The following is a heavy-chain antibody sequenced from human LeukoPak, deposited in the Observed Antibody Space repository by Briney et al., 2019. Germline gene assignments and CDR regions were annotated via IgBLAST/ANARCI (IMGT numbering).Heavy chain of an antibody. D-gene: IGHD6-19*01. J-gene: IGHJ4*02. V-gene: IGHV4-4*07. Sequence: SETLSLTCTVSGGSISSYYWSWIRQPAGKGLEWIGRIYSSGSTNYNPSLKSRVTMSVDTSKNQFSLKLSSVTAADTAVYYCARVESQWLAFDYWGQGTLVTVSS. CDR3: ARVESQWLAFDY. CDR1: GGSISSYY. CDR2: IYSSGST.